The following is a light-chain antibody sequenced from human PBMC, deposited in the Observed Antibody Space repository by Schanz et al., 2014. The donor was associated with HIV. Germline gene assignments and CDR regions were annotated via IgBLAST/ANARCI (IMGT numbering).Light chain of an antibody. CDR3: TSLTAAATYV. V-gene: IGLV2-14*03. CDR1: NNDIGSYTY. CDR2: GVF. Sequence: QSALTQPASVSGSPGQSITVSCTGTNNDIGSYTYVAWYQQHPGKAPKVVVYGVFDRPSGVSNRFSGSKSGNTASLIISGLQAEDEADYYCTSLTAAATYVFGAGTKLTVL. J-gene: IGLJ1*01.